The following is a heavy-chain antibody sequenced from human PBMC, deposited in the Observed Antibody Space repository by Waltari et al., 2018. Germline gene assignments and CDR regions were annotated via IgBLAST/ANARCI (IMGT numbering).Heavy chain of an antibody. V-gene: IGHV3-23*01. CDR3: AKDRQLGIVDY. D-gene: IGHD7-27*01. Sequence: EVQLLESGVGLVQPGGSLRLSCAACGFPFSIYAISCVRQAPGKGLEGVSAISGSGGSTYYADSVKGRLTISRDNSKNTLYLQMNSLRAEDTAVYYCAKDRQLGIVDYWGQGTLVTVSS. CDR2: ISGSGGST. J-gene: IGHJ4*02. CDR1: GFPFSIYA.